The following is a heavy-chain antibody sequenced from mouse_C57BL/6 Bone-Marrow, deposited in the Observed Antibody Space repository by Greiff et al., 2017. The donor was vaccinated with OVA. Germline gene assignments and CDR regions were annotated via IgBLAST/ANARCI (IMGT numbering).Heavy chain of an antibody. CDR2: IYPGDGDT. Sequence: VPLQQSGPELVKPGASVKISCKASGYAFSSSWMNWVKQRPGTGLEWIGRIYPGDGDTNYNGKFKGKATLTADKSSSTAYMQLSSLTSEDSAVYFCARRGGYFDVWGTGTTVTVSS. CDR3: ARRGGYFDV. CDR1: GYAFSSSW. J-gene: IGHJ1*03. V-gene: IGHV1-82*01.